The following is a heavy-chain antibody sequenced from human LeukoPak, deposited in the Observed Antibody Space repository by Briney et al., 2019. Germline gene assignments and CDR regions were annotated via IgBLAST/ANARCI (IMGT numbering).Heavy chain of an antibody. D-gene: IGHD6-6*01. CDR1: GSTFSSYW. Sequence: GGSLRLSCAASGSTFSSYWMHWVRQAPGKGLVWVSRINSDGSSTSCADSVKGRFTISRDNAKNTLYLQMNSLRAEDTAVYYCARGYGSSRGWYWGQGTLVTVSS. V-gene: IGHV3-74*01. J-gene: IGHJ4*02. CDR2: INSDGSST. CDR3: ARGYGSSRGWY.